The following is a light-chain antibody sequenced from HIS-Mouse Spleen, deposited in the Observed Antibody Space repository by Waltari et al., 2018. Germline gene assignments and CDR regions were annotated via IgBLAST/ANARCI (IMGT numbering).Light chain of an antibody. CDR3: GADHGSGSNFVFHAV. CDR1: RGYSNYK. V-gene: IGLV9-49*01. Sequence: QPVLTQPPSASASLGASVTLTCTLSRGYSNYKVDWYQQRPEKGPRFVMRVGTGGIVGSKGDGIPDRFSVLGSGLNRYLTIKNIQEEDESDYHCGADHGSGSNFVFHAVFGGGTQLTAL. CDR2: VGTGGIVG. J-gene: IGLJ7*02.